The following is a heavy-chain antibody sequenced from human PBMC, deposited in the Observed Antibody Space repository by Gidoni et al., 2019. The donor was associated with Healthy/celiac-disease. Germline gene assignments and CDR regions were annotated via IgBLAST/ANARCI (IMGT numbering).Heavy chain of an antibody. Sequence: EVQLLESGGGLVQPGGSLRLSCAASGFTFSSYAMSWVRQAPGKGGEWVSAISGSGGSTYYADSVKGRFTISRDNSKNTLYLQMNSLRAEDTAVYYCATREQWLGSFDYWGQGTLVTVSS. J-gene: IGHJ4*02. CDR3: ATREQWLGSFDY. D-gene: IGHD6-19*01. CDR1: GFTFSSYA. V-gene: IGHV3-23*01. CDR2: ISGSGGST.